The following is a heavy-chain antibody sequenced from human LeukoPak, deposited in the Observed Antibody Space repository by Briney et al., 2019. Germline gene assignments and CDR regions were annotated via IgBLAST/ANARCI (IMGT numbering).Heavy chain of an antibody. CDR2: IYYSGST. CDR1: GGSISSSSYY. CDR3: ARLKPTYYSDSSGFDY. J-gene: IGHJ4*02. Sequence: PSETLSLTCTVSGGSISSSSYYWGWIRQPPGKGLEWIGSIYYSGSTNYNPSLKSRVTVSVHTSKNQFSLKLTSVTAADTAVYYCARLKPTYYSDSSGFDYWGQGTLVTVSS. D-gene: IGHD3-22*01. V-gene: IGHV4-39*07.